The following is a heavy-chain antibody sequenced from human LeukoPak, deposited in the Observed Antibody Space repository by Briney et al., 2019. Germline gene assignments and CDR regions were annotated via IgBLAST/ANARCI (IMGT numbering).Heavy chain of an antibody. D-gene: IGHD2-15*01. V-gene: IGHV3-23*01. J-gene: IGHJ4*02. CDR1: GFTFSTYA. CDR3: ATGGYCTGGSCYKGFDH. Sequence: PGGSLRLSCAASGFTFSTYAMSWVRQAPGKGLEWVSTLSGGGGTTFYTDSVKGRFTISRDNAENTLYLQMNSLRAEDTAVYYCATGGYCTGGSCYKGFDHWGQGTLVTVSS. CDR2: LSGGGGTT.